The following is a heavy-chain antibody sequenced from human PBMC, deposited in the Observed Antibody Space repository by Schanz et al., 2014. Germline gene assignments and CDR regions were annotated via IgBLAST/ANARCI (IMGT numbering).Heavy chain of an antibody. D-gene: IGHD3-3*01. CDR3: VRHGNYEFWHGPTPQFEN. CDR1: GGSISTSSRY. Sequence: QLHLQESGPGLAKPSETLSLICSVSGGSISTSSRYWGWIRQSPGKGLEWLGSLYYTGKTHYNPPPKSQVTIPQDPPKNQFSLNLPSVTAADTAVYYCVRHGNYEFWHGPTPQFENWGQGTLVTVS. J-gene: IGHJ4*02. CDR2: LYYTGKT. V-gene: IGHV4-39*01.